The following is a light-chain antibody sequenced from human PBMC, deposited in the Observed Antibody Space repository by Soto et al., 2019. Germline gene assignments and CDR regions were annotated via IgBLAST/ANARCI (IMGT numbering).Light chain of an antibody. J-gene: IGKJ5*01. CDR3: QQRTDWPIT. CDR1: QSVSTY. V-gene: IGKV3-11*01. Sequence: EIVLTQSPATLSLSPGERATLSCRASQSVSTYLAWYQQKPGQAPRLLIYDVSNRATGIPARFSGSGSGTDFTLTISGLEPEDFAVYYCQQRTDWPITFGQGTRLEMK. CDR2: DVS.